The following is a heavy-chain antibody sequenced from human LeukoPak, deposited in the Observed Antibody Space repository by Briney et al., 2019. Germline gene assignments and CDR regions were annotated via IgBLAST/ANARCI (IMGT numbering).Heavy chain of an antibody. CDR2: IFGGGGT. CDR1: GFTFSSSF. CDR3: ARFRTWGDKAFDY. D-gene: IGHD2-21*02. V-gene: IGHV3-53*05. J-gene: IGHJ4*02. Sequence: GGSLRLSCAASGFTFSSSFLSWVRQAPGKGLEWVSVIFGGGGTYYADSVKGRFTISRDNSKNTLYLQMNSLRAEDTAVYYCARFRTWGDKAFDYWGQGTLVTVSS.